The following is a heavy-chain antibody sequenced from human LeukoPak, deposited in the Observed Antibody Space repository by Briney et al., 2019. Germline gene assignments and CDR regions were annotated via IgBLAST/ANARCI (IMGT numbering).Heavy chain of an antibody. Sequence: GGSLRLSCAASGFTFSNYSMNWVRQAPGKGLEWVSSISSSSSYIYYADSVKGRFTISRDNAKNSLYLQMNSLRAEDTAVYYCARAQYYDYYYYGMDVWGQGTTVTVSS. CDR2: ISSSSSYI. CDR1: GFTFSNYS. V-gene: IGHV3-21*06. D-gene: IGHD1-26*01. J-gene: IGHJ6*02. CDR3: ARAQYYDYYYYGMDV.